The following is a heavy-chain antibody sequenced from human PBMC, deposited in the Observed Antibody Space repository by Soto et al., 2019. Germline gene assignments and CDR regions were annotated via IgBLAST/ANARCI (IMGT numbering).Heavy chain of an antibody. CDR2: IKPSGGST. V-gene: IGHV1-46*01. D-gene: IGHD6-6*01. J-gene: IGHJ4*02. CDR1: GYTFTSYY. Sequence: ASVKVSCKASGYTFTSYYMHWVRQAPGQGLEWMGIIKPSGGSTSYAQKFQGRVNMTRDTSTSTVYMELSSLRSEDTAVYYCARGDSSSSGFTLGPSWGQGTLVTVSS. CDR3: ARGDSSSSGFTLGPS.